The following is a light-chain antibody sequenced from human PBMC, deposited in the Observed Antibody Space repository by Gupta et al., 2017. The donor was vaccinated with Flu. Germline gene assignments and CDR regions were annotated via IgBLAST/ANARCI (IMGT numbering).Light chain of an antibody. J-gene: IGLJ3*02. CDR1: SGHSSYT. Sequence: QLVLTQSPSASASLGASVKLTCALSSGHSSYTIVWHQQQPEKGPRYLMKVNSDGSHNKRDGNPDRFSGSSSGAERYLTISSLQSEDEADYYCQTWGTGFWVFGGGTKLTVL. CDR3: QTWGTGFWV. V-gene: IGLV4-69*01. CDR2: VNSDGSH.